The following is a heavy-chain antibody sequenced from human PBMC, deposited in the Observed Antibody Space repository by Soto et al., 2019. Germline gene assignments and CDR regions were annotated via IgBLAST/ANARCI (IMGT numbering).Heavy chain of an antibody. Sequence: GGSLRLSCAASGFTCSSYAMSWVRQAPGKGLEWVSAISGSGGSTYYADSVKGRFTISRDNSKNTLYLQMNSLRAEETAVYYCEKDGRLVGAKVLWGQGTLVTVSS. J-gene: IGHJ4*02. CDR1: GFTCSSYA. D-gene: IGHD1-26*01. CDR2: ISGSGGST. V-gene: IGHV3-23*01. CDR3: EKDGRLVGAKVL.